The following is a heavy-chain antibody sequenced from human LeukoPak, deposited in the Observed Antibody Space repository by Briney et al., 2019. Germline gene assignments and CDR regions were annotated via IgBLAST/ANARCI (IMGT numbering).Heavy chain of an antibody. J-gene: IGHJ4*02. CDR1: GFTFSSYW. V-gene: IGHV3-7*01. CDR3: ARDKFGSYYYGSGSYYFDY. CDR2: IKQDGSEK. D-gene: IGHD3-10*01. Sequence: GGSLRLSCAASGFTFSSYWMSWVRQAPGKGLEWVANIKQDGSEKYYVDSVKGRFTISRDNAKNSLYLQINSLRAEDTAVYYCARDKFGSYYYGSGSYYFDYWGQGPLVTVSS.